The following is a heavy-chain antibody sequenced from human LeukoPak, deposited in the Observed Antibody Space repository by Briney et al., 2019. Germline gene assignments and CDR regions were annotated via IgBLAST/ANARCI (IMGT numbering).Heavy chain of an antibody. CDR2: ISYDGSNK. CDR1: GFTLSSYG. D-gene: IGHD2-2*01. CDR3: AKDGGYCSSTSCSLGAFDI. Sequence: PGGSLRLSCAASGFTLSSYGMHWVRQAPGKGLEWVAVISYDGSNKYYADSVKGRFTISRDNSKNTLYLQMNSLRAEDTAVYYCAKDGGYCSSTSCSLGAFDIWGQGTMVTVSS. J-gene: IGHJ3*02. V-gene: IGHV3-30*18.